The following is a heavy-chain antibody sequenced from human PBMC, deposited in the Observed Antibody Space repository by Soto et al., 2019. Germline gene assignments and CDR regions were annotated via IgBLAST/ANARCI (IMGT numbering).Heavy chain of an antibody. CDR2: ISSSRSYI. CDR3: ARDGDYVWGSYRWSDAFDL. J-gene: IGHJ3*01. CDR1: GFTFSSYS. V-gene: IGHV3-21*01. D-gene: IGHD3-16*02. Sequence: EVQLVESGGGLVKPGGSLRLSCAASGFTFSSYSMNWVRQAPGKGLEWVSSISSSRSYIYYADSVKGRFTISRDNAKNSLYLQMNSLRAEDTAVYYCARDGDYVWGSYRWSDAFDLWGQGTMVTVSS.